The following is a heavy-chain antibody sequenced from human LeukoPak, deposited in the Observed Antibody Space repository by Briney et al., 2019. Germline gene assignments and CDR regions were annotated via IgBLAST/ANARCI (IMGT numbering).Heavy chain of an antibody. Sequence: SETLSLTCTVSGGSISSYYWSWIRQPPGKGLEWIGYIYYSGSTNYNPSLKSRVTISVDTSKNQFSLKLSSVTAADTAVYYCARGDFWSGYWIFDYWGQGTLVTVSS. J-gene: IGHJ4*02. CDR2: IYYSGST. V-gene: IGHV4-59*01. D-gene: IGHD3-3*01. CDR3: ARGDFWSGYWIFDY. CDR1: GGSISSYY.